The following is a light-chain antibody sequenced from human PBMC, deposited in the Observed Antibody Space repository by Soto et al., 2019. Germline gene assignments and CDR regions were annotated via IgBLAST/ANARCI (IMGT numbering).Light chain of an antibody. V-gene: IGKV1-5*03. Sequence: DIQMTQSPSTLSASVGDRVTITCRASQTISSWLAWYQQKPGKAPKLLVYKASSLESGVPSRFSGSGSGTEFNLTISSLQPHDFATYYCQQYNSPYTFGQGTKLEIK. CDR2: KAS. CDR3: QQYNSPYT. CDR1: QTISSW. J-gene: IGKJ2*01.